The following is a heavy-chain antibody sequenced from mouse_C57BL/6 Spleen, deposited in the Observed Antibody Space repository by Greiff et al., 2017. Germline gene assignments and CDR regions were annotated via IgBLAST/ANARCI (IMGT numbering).Heavy chain of an antibody. J-gene: IGHJ2*01. V-gene: IGHV1-26*01. CDR1: GYTFTDYY. CDR2: INPNNGGT. Sequence: EFQLQQSGPELVKPGASVKISCKASGYTFTDYYMNWVKQSHGKSLEWIGDINPNNGGTSYNQKFKGKATLTVDKSSSTAYMELRSLTSEDSAVYSCARAITTVVATGDYWGQGTTLTVSS. D-gene: IGHD1-1*01. CDR3: ARAITTVVATGDY.